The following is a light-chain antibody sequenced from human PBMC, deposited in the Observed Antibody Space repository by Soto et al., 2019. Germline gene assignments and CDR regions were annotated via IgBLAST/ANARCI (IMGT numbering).Light chain of an antibody. V-gene: IGKV1-9*01. CDR1: QGISSS. J-gene: IGKJ4*01. CDR3: EQVNSYPLT. Sequence: DIQLTQSPSFLSASVGDRVTITCRASQGISSSLAWYQQKPGKAPNLLIYAASTLQTGIPTRFSGSGSGTELTLTISSLQPEDFASYYCEQVNSYPLTFGGGTKVETK. CDR2: AAS.